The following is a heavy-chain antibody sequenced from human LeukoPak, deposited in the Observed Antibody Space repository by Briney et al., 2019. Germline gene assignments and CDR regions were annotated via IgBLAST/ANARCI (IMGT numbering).Heavy chain of an antibody. CDR1: GFTFSSYA. J-gene: IGHJ4*02. CDR3: ARPPEDFWSGYYRY. D-gene: IGHD3-3*01. CDR2: ISGSGDST. V-gene: IGHV3-23*01. Sequence: GGPLRLSCAASGFTFSSYAMSWVRQAPGKGLDWVSAISGSGDSTYYADSVKGRFTISRDNSKNTLYLQMNSLRAEDTAVYYCARPPEDFWSGYYRYWGQGTLVTVSS.